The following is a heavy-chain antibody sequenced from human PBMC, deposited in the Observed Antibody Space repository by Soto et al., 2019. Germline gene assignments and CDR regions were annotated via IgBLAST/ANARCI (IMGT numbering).Heavy chain of an antibody. D-gene: IGHD5-18*01. CDR3: AIDSRYRVDACAM. Sequence: QVQLVQSGAEVKKPGSSVKVSCKASGGTFSRFSFNWVRQAPGQGLEWMGGIMPMFGTEKYAQKFQDKVKLTTDESTGTAYRELSSMTSEATALYYCAIDSRYRVDACAMWGQGKRVTVSP. J-gene: IGHJ3*02. CDR2: IMPMFGTE. CDR1: GGTFSRFS. V-gene: IGHV1-69*05.